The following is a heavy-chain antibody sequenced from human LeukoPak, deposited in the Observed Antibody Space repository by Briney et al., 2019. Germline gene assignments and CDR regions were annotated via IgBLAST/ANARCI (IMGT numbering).Heavy chain of an antibody. D-gene: IGHD5-24*01. Sequence: SETLSLTCTVSGASISSDYWSWIRQPPGKGLEWMGYIYYSGSTKYNPSLKSRVSISVDTSKNQFSLKLSSVTAADTAVYYCARGAGAGYNLQPFDYWGQGTLVTVSS. CDR3: ARGAGAGYNLQPFDY. V-gene: IGHV4-59*08. CDR1: GASISSDY. J-gene: IGHJ4*02. CDR2: IYYSGST.